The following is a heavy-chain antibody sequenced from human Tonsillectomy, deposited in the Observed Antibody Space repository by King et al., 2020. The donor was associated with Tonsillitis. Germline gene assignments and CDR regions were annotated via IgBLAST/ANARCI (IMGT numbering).Heavy chain of an antibody. D-gene: IGHD2-21*01. CDR2: FSGSGLST. CDR3: AKIGVRYSPDY. Sequence: DVQLVESGGGLVQPGGSLRLSCVASGFAFSSYAMSWVRQAPGKGLEWVSAFSGSGLSTYYADSVKGRFTISRDNSKNTLYLQMNSLRADDTAIYYCAKIGVRYSPDYWGQGTLVTVSS. CDR1: GFAFSSYA. V-gene: IGHV3-23*04. J-gene: IGHJ4*02.